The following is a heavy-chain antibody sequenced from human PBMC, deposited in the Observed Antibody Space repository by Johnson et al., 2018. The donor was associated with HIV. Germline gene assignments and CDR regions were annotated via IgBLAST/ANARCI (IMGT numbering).Heavy chain of an antibody. V-gene: IGHV3-74*01. CDR3: ARSGPNWAFDF. Sequence: VQLVESGGGLVQPGGSLILSCAASGFTFSRYWMHWFRQAPGKGLVWVSRISSDGTDTYYADSVKGRFTIARANARNTMFVQMKSLRAEDTAVYYCARSGPNWAFDFWGQGTMVTVSS. CDR2: ISSDGTDT. CDR1: GFTFSRYW. D-gene: IGHD1-1*01. J-gene: IGHJ3*01.